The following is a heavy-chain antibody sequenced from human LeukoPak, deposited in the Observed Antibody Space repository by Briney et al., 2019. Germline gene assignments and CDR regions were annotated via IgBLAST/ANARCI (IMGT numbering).Heavy chain of an antibody. Sequence: SETLSLTCAVYGGSFSGYYWSWIRQPPWKGLEWIGEINHSGSTNYNPSLKSRVTISVDTSKNQFSLKLSSVTAADTAVYYCARVDSSGYYYVGIDYWGQGTLVTVSS. CDR1: GGSFSGYY. J-gene: IGHJ4*02. V-gene: IGHV4-34*01. CDR2: INHSGST. D-gene: IGHD3-22*01. CDR3: ARVDSSGYYYVGIDY.